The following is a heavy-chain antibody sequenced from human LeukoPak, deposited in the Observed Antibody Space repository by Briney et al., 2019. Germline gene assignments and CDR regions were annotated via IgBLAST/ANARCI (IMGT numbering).Heavy chain of an antibody. CDR1: GATFSSYA. Sequence: ASVKLSCKASGATFSSYAISWVRQAPGQGLEWMGGIIPIFGTANSAQKFPGRVTITAAESTSTAYMELRSLRPEDTAAYYCARGGGDTATTFDYWGQGTLVTVSS. D-gene: IGHD5-18*01. CDR2: IIPIFGTA. V-gene: IGHV1-69*13. J-gene: IGHJ4*02. CDR3: ARGGGDTATTFDY.